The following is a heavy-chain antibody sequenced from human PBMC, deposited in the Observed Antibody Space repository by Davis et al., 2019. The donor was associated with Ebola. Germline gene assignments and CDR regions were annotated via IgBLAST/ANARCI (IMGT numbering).Heavy chain of an antibody. J-gene: IGHJ5*02. V-gene: IGHV1-69*13. CDR1: GYTFIYYY. D-gene: IGHD3-22*01. Sequence: SVKVSCKAFGYTFIYYYINWVRQTPGQGLEWMGGIIPLFGTANYAQKFQDRVTITADESTSTSYMELNSLRSDDTAVYYCARGGGGDSSGFQSWFDPWGQGTLVTVSS. CDR2: IIPLFGTA. CDR3: ARGGGGDSSGFQSWFDP.